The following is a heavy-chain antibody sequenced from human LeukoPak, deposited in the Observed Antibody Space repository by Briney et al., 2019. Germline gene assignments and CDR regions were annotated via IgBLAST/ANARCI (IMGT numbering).Heavy chain of an antibody. CDR1: GFTFSSYA. J-gene: IGHJ4*02. V-gene: IGHV4-59*01. Sequence: GSLRLSCAASGFTFSSYAMSWVRQAPGKGLEWIGYIYYSGSTNYNPSLKSRVTISVDTSKNQFSLKLSSVTAADTAVFYCARASSYGPGDFDYWGQGTLVTVSS. CDR2: IYYSGST. CDR3: ARASSYGPGDFDY. D-gene: IGHD3-10*01.